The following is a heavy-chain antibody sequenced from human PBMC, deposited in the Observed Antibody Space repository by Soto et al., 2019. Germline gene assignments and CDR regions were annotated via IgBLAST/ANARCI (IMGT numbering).Heavy chain of an antibody. V-gene: IGHV4-39*01. CDR1: GVSISNSSYY. CDR3: ARQGSLLGAHNAPLDP. J-gene: IGHJ5*02. Sequence: PSETLSLTCTVSGVSISNSSYYWGWIRRPPGKGLEWIGTIYYSGITYYNPSLKSRVTISVDTSKNQFSLKLTSVTAADTAIYYCARQGSLLGAHNAPLDPWGQGTLVTVSS. D-gene: IGHD1-26*01. CDR2: IYYSGIT.